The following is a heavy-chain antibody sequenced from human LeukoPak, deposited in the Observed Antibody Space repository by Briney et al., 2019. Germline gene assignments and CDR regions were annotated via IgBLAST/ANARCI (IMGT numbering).Heavy chain of an antibody. CDR3: ARDHNYAFDN. V-gene: IGHV3-48*01. J-gene: IGHJ4*02. D-gene: IGHD1-1*01. CDR1: GFPFIEYS. Sequence: PGGSLRLSCTASGFPFIEYSMNWVRQPPGKGLEWISYIGIDSGNTKYADSVRGRFTISADKAKNSLYLQMHSLRVEDTAVYYCARDHNYAFDNWGQGTLVSVAS. CDR2: IGIDSGNT.